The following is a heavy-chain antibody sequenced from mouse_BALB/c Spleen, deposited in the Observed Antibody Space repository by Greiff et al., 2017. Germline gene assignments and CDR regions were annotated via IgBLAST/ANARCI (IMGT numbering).Heavy chain of an antibody. CDR2: ISSGGGST. J-gene: IGHJ4*01. CDR3: ARHGYYYGSPLTAMDY. Sequence: EVNVVESGGGLVKPGGSLKLSCAASGFAFSSYDMSWVRQTPEKRLEWVAYISSGGGSTYYPDTVKGRFTISRDNAKNTLYLQMSSLKSEDTAMYYCARHGYYYGSPLTAMDYWGQGTSVTVSS. CDR1: GFAFSSYD. V-gene: IGHV5-12-1*01. D-gene: IGHD1-1*01.